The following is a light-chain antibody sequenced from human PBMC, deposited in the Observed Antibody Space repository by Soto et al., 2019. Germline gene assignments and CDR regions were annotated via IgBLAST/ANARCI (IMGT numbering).Light chain of an antibody. J-gene: IGKJ4*01. CDR2: ATS. CDR3: QQYNTYPLT. Sequence: DIQLTQSPSSLAASVGDRVTITCRASQGVSTWLAWHQQKPEKAPKSLVYATSKLQSGVPSRFNGTGSGKEFTLTISSLQPEDVATYFCQQYNTYPLTFGGGTKVEIK. CDR1: QGVSTW. V-gene: IGKV1D-16*01.